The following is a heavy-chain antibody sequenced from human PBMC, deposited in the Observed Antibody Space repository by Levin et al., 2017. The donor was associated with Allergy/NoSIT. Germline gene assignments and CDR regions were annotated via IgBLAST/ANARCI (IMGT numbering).Heavy chain of an antibody. V-gene: IGHV3-48*02. D-gene: IGHD3-10*01. CDR1: GFTFSSYS. J-gene: IGHJ4*02. CDR3: ARESHNYGSGSYYNWGGFDY. CDR2: ISSSSSTI. Sequence: GESLKISCAASGFTFSSYSMNWVRQAPGKGLEWVSYISSSSSTIYYADSVKGRFTISRDNAKNSLYLQMNSLRDEDTAVYYCARESHNYGSGSYYNWGGFDYWGQGTLVTVSS.